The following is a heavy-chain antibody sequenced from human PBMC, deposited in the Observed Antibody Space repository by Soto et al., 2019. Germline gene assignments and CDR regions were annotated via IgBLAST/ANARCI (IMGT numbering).Heavy chain of an antibody. CDR1: GGSFSGYY. J-gene: IGHJ3*01. CDR2: INHSGST. Sequence: SETLSLTCAGYGGSFSGYYWSWIRQPPGKGLEWIGEINHSGSTNYNPSLKSRVTISVDTSKNQFSLKLSSVTAADTAVYYCASWHEREHAYDVWGQGTTVTVSS. CDR3: ASWHEREHAYDV. V-gene: IGHV4-34*01. D-gene: IGHD1-1*01.